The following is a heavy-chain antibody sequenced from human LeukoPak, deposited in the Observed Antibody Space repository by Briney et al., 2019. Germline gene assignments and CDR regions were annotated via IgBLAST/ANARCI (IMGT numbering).Heavy chain of an antibody. CDR3: ARVRERTTSAAAY. CDR1: GYTFTGYY. D-gene: IGHD4-17*01. V-gene: IGHV1-2*02. J-gene: IGHJ4*02. CDR2: INPNSGAT. Sequence: ASVKVCCKASGYTFTGYYIHWVRQAPGQGLEWMGWINPNSGATNYAQRFQGRVTMTRDTSISTAYMELSSLTSDDTAVYFCARVRERTTSAAAYWGQGTLVTVSS.